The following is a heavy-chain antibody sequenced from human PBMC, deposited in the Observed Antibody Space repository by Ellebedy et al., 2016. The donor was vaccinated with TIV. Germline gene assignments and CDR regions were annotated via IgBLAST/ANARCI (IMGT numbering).Heavy chain of an antibody. D-gene: IGHD5-12*01. J-gene: IGHJ4*02. CDR1: GYNFIAHY. CDR3: ARVRRGSVPDF. Sequence: SVKVSCKASGYNFIAHYMHWVRQAPGQGLEWMGWINPDSGDTSFAQKFQGRVTLTSDTSRHTVYMDMSGLSSDDAAVYYCARVRRGSVPDFWGQGTLVTVSS. CDR2: INPDSGDT. V-gene: IGHV1-2*02.